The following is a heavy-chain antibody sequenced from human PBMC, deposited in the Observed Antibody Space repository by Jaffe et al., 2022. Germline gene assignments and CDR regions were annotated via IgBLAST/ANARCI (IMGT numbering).Heavy chain of an antibody. D-gene: IGHD6-19*01. CDR1: GFTFSNYA. CDR2: ISGSGGNT. J-gene: IGHJ4*02. CDR3: ASRLPGGWPPGGFDY. V-gene: IGHV3-23*01. Sequence: EVQLLESGGGLVQPGGSLRLSCSASGFTFSNYAMNWVRQAPGKGLEWVSTISGSGGNTYYADSVKGRFTISRDNSKHTLYLQMSSLRAEDTAVYYCASRLPGGWPPGGFDYWGQGTLVTVSS.